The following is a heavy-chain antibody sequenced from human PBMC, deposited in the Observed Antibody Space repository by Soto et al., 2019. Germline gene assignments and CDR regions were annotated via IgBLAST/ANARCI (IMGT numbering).Heavy chain of an antibody. Sequence: ASVKVSCKASGYTFTGYYMHWVRQAPGQGLEWMGWINPNSGGTNYAQKFQGWVTMTRDTSISTAYMELSRLRSDDTAVYYCARTGDINGAAFDIWGQGTMVTVSS. J-gene: IGHJ3*02. V-gene: IGHV1-2*04. CDR2: INPNSGGT. D-gene: IGHD7-27*01. CDR1: GYTFTGYY. CDR3: ARTGDINGAAFDI.